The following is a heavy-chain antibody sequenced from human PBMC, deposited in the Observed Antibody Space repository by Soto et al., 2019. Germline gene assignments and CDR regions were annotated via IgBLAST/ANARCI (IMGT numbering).Heavy chain of an antibody. CDR1: GYTFTSYD. CDR3: ARGVKYGAYSRWFDP. J-gene: IGHJ5*02. CDR2: MSPNSGNT. Sequence: QVKLVQSGAEVRKPGASVKVSCKASGYTFTSYDINWVRQATGQGLEYLGWMSPNSGNTGYVQKFQGRVTMTWDTSITTAYMELSSLRSEDTAVYFCARGVKYGAYSRWFDPWGQGTLVTVSS. D-gene: IGHD4-17*01. V-gene: IGHV1-8*01.